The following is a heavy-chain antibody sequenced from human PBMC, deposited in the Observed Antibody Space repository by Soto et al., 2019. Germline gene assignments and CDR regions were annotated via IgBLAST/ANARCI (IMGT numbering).Heavy chain of an antibody. CDR3: AKDPARGRAADGRSS. V-gene: IGHV3-23*01. D-gene: IGHD6-13*01. CDR2: ISGSGGST. J-gene: IGHJ5*01. CDR1: GVTFSSYA. Sequence: PGGTLRISCAASGVTFSSYAMSWVRQAPGKGLEWVSAISGSGGSTYYADSGKGRFTISRDNSKNTLYLQMNSLRAEDTAVSYCAKDPARGRAADGRSSRCKGTMGIVAS.